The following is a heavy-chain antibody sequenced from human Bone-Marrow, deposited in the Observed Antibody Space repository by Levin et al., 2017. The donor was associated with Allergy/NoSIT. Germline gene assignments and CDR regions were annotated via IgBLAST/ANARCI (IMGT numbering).Heavy chain of an antibody. CDR3: AKDRGTGRGRCWRGKNWFDP. CDR1: GFTFDDYA. V-gene: IGHV3-9*01. CDR2: ISGNGGSI. J-gene: IGHJ5*02. Sequence: GGSLRLSCAASGFTFDDYAMHWVRQAPGKGLEWVSGISGNGGSIVYADSVKGRFTISRDNAKNSLYLQMNSLRAEDTALYYCAKDRGTGRGRCWRGKNWFDPWGQGTLVTVSS. D-gene: IGHD3-3*01.